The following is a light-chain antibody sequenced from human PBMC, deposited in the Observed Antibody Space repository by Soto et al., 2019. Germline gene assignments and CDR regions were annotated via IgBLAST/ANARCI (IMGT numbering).Light chain of an antibody. Sequence: DVVLTQSPLSLPVTLGQPAYISCRSSQGLVYGDGNTYLNWFHQRPGQPPRRLISTVSVRDSGVQDRCSGCGSVTYFTMTISRVEAEEVGYYHCMNTPQWNPTFGQGTLVEIK. J-gene: IGKJ1*01. CDR2: TVS. CDR1: QGLVYGDGNTY. V-gene: IGKV2-30*01. CDR3: MNTPQWNPT.